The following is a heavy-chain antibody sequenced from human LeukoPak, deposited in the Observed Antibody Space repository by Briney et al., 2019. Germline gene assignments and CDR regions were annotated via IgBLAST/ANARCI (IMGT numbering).Heavy chain of an antibody. D-gene: IGHD4-23*01. CDR2: ISWDGGST. CDR1: GFTFDDYT. Sequence: GGSLRLSCAASGFTFDDYTMHWVRQAPGKGLEWVSLISWDGGSTYYADSVKGRFTISRDNSKNSLYLQMNSLRTEDTALYYCAKDRVDYGGNPPYYYYGMDVWGQGTTVTVSS. V-gene: IGHV3-43*01. J-gene: IGHJ6*02. CDR3: AKDRVDYGGNPPYYYYGMDV.